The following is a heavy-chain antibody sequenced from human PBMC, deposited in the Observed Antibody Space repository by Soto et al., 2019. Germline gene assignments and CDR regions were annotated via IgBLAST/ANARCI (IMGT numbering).Heavy chain of an antibody. CDR2: ISGSGGST. D-gene: IGHD5-18*01. CDR3: AKDVASYSSGWFDP. J-gene: IGHJ5*02. CDR1: GFTFSSYA. Sequence: EVQLLESGGDLVQPGGSLRLSCAASGFTFSSYAMNWVRQAPGKGLEWVSTISGSGGSTYYADSVKGRFTISRDNSETTLYLQMNSLRVEDTAVYYCAKDVASYSSGWFDPWGQGTLVTVSS. V-gene: IGHV3-23*01.